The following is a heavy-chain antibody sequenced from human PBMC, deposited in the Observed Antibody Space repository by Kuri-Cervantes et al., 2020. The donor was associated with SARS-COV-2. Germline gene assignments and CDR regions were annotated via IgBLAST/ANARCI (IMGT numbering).Heavy chain of an antibody. CDR3: AREDGDYQYNL. V-gene: IGHV3-33*01. Sequence: GESLKISCAASGFTFSSYGMHWVRQAPGKGLEWVAVIWYDGSNKYYADSVKGRFTISRDNSKNTLYLQMNSLRAEDTAVYYCAREDGDYQYNLWGCGTLVTVSS. CDR1: GFTFSSYG. D-gene: IGHD4-17*01. J-gene: IGHJ2*01. CDR2: IWYDGSNK.